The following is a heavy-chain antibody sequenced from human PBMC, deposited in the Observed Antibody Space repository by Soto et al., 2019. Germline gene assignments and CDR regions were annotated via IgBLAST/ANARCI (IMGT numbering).Heavy chain of an antibody. J-gene: IGHJ4*02. Sequence: PSETLSLTCTVSGGSISSSSYYWGWIRQPPGKGLEWIGSIYYSGSTYYNPSLKSRVTISVDTSKNQFSLKLSSVTAADTAVYYCARVVVVAANWLFDYWGQGTLVTVSS. CDR3: ARVVVVAANWLFDY. CDR2: IYYSGST. CDR1: GGSISSSSYY. V-gene: IGHV4-39*01. D-gene: IGHD2-15*01.